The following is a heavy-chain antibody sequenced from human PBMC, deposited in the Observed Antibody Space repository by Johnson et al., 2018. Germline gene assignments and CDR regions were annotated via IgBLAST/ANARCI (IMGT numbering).Heavy chain of an antibody. CDR3: AREGDGGFLVVPMDV. V-gene: IGHV3-13*01. CDR1: GFTFSSYD. D-gene: IGHD3-10*01. CDR2: IGTAGDT. Sequence: EVQLVETGGGVVQPGRSLRLSCAASGFTFSSYDMHWVRQATGKGLEWVSAIGTAGDTYYPGSVKGRFTISRENAKNSLYLQMNSLRAEDTAVYYCAREGDGGFLVVPMDVWGQGTTVTVSS. J-gene: IGHJ6*02.